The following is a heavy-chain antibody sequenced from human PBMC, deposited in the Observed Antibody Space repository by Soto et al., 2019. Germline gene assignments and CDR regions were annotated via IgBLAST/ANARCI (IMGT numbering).Heavy chain of an antibody. CDR1: GGSFSGYY. Sequence: QVQLQQWGAGLLKPSETLSLTCAVYGGSFSGYYWSWIRQPPGKGLEWIGEINHSGGTNYNPSLKSRVTISVDTSKNQFSLKLSSVTAADTAVYYCARGGYDFWSGYFGTNFDYWGQGTLVTVSS. J-gene: IGHJ4*02. D-gene: IGHD3-3*01. CDR2: INHSGGT. CDR3: ARGGYDFWSGYFGTNFDY. V-gene: IGHV4-34*01.